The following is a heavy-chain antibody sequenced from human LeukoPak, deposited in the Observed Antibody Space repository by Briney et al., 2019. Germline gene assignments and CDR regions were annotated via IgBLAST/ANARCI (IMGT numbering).Heavy chain of an antibody. CDR2: ISAYNGNT. V-gene: IGHV1-18*01. Sequence: ASVKVSCKASGYTFTSYDINWVRQATGQGLEWMGWISAYNGNTNYAQKLQGRVTMTTDTSTSTAYMELRSLRSDDTAVYYCARDHDYGDYSGYWGQGTLVTVSS. D-gene: IGHD4-17*01. CDR3: ARDHDYGDYSGY. CDR1: GYTFTSYD. J-gene: IGHJ4*02.